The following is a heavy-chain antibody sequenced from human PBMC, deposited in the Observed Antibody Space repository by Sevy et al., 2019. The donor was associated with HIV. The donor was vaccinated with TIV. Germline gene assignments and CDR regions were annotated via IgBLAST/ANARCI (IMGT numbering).Heavy chain of an antibody. J-gene: IGHJ4*02. CDR2: ISAHNGDT. CDR1: GYTFTSYR. V-gene: IGHV1-18*01. CDR3: ASAYCSSGSCYSLAY. D-gene: IGHD2-15*01. Sequence: ASVKVSCKASGYTFTSYRINWVRQAPGQGLEWMGWISAHNGDTNYAQKLQGRVTMITDTSTTTAYMELRSLTSDDTAVYYCASAYCSSGSCYSLAYWGQRTLVTVSS.